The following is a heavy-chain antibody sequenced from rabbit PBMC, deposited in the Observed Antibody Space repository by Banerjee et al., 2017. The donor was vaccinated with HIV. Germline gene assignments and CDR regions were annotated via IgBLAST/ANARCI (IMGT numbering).Heavy chain of an antibody. Sequence: QSLEESGGDLVKPGASLTLTCTASGFTLSSYWMCWVRQAPGKGLDWIACIDAGSTGSTYYASWAKGRFTISKTSSTSVTLQMTSLTAADTATYFCARGYAYGYPGYAYGTSYFNLWGPGTLVTVS. D-gene: IGHD6-1*01. CDR1: GFTLSSYW. V-gene: IGHV1S40*01. CDR2: IDAGSTGST. CDR3: ARGYAYGYPGYAYGTSYFNL. J-gene: IGHJ4*01.